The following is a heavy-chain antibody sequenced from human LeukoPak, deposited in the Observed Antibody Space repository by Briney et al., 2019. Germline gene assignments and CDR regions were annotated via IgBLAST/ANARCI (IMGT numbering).Heavy chain of an antibody. CDR2: IYYSGST. CDR1: GGSISSSDYY. CDR3: ARDGRWDAFDI. D-gene: IGHD1-26*01. J-gene: IGHJ3*02. V-gene: IGHV4-39*07. Sequence: SETLSLTCTVSGGSISSSDYYLGWIRQPPGKGLGWIGCIYYSGSTYYNPSLKSRVTISVDTSKTQFSLKLSSVTAADTAVYYCARDGRWDAFDIWGQGTMVTVSS.